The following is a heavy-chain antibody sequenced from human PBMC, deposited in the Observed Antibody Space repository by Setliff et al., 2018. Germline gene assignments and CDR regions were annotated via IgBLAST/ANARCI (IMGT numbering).Heavy chain of an antibody. CDR2: ISSNSNYI. J-gene: IGHJ4*02. D-gene: IGHD3-22*01. CDR1: GFNLNVYT. CDR3: ARSINGYQQRYDI. V-gene: IGHV3-21*01. Sequence: GGSLRLSCVASGFNLNVYTMEWVRQAPGKGLEWVSSISSNSNYIYNADSLKGRLTVSRDNAKNSLYLLMKSVRVDDTAVYYCARSINGYQQRYDIWGQGALVTVSS.